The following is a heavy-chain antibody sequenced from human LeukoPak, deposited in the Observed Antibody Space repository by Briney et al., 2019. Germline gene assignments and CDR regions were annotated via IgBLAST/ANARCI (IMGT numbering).Heavy chain of an antibody. J-gene: IGHJ4*02. CDR3: ARDRTLFVLDY. V-gene: IGHV4-34*01. CDR2: INHSGST. Sequence: SETLSLTCAVYGGSFSGYYWNWIRQPPGKGLEWIGEINHSGSTNYNPSLKSRVTISVDTSKNQFSLKLSSVTAADTAVYYCARDRTLFVLDYWGQGTLVTVSS. CDR1: GGSFSGYY. D-gene: IGHD3-10*01.